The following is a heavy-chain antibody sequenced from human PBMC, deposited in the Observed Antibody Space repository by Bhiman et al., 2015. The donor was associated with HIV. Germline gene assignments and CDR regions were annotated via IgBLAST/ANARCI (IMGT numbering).Heavy chain of an antibody. CDR1: GFTFSNYE. CDR3: VRDSSSWYGIF. J-gene: IGHJ4*02. D-gene: IGHD6-13*01. Sequence: EVQLVESGGGLVQPGGSLRLSCAVSGFTFSNYEMYWVRQAPGKGLEWIAYISSSGDTIYYADSLMGRFTISRDNTRNSLYLQMSSLRAEDTAVYYCVRDSSSWYGIFWGQGALVTVSA. V-gene: IGHV3-48*03. CDR2: ISSSGDTI.